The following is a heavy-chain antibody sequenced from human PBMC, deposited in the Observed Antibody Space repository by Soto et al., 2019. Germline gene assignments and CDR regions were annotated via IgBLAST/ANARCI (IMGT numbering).Heavy chain of an antibody. CDR1: GYTFTRSG. Sequence: QVQLVQSGAEVKKPGASVKLSCKASGYTFTRSGISWVRQAPGQGLEWMGWISTYNGDTNYAQTFQGRVTMTTDTSTSTAYMELRSLRSDDTAVYYCAREGVAPYYYYGMDVWGQGTPVTVSS. CDR3: AREGVAPYYYYGMDV. D-gene: IGHD5-12*01. CDR2: ISTYNGDT. J-gene: IGHJ6*02. V-gene: IGHV1-18*01.